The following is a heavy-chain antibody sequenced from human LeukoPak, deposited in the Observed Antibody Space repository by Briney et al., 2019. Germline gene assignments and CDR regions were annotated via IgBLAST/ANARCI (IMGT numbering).Heavy chain of an antibody. Sequence: PGGSLRLSCAASGFTFSSYGMHRVRQAPGKGLGWVAVISYDGNNQYYGDSVKGRFTISRDDSKSTLYLQMNSLRAEDTAAYYCARGDCSGGSCYLSLTTIDYWGQGTLVTVSS. CDR1: GFTFSSYG. CDR2: ISYDGNNQ. D-gene: IGHD2-15*01. CDR3: ARGDCSGGSCYLSLTTIDY. V-gene: IGHV3-33*05. J-gene: IGHJ4*02.